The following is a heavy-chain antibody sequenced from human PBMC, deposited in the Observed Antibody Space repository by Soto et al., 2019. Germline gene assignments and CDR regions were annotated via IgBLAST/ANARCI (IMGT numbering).Heavy chain of an antibody. CDR2: ISNDERNI. V-gene: IGHV3-74*01. CDR1: GLPLSHYW. J-gene: IGHJ4*02. Sequence: EVLLVESGGGLVQPGGSMRLACAASGLPLSHYWMHWVRQVPGQGLVWVAEISNDERNIRTSYADSVKGRFTVSRDDAKNTLYLQMNSLRGDDTAVYYCASLSAPDDFWGQGAQVTVSS. D-gene: IGHD6-25*01. CDR3: ASLSAPDDF.